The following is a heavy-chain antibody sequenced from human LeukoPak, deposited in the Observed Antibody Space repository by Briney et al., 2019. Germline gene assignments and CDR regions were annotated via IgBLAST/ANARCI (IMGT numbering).Heavy chain of an antibody. V-gene: IGHV4-39*01. Sequence: PSETLFLTCTVSGGSISSSSYYWGWIRQPPGKGLEWIGSIYYSGSTYYNPSLKSRVTISVDTSKNQFSLKLSSVTAADTAVYYCARLMTYYDSSGYPSPGGFDYWGQRTLVTVSS. D-gene: IGHD3-22*01. CDR2: IYYSGST. CDR3: ARLMTYYDSSGYPSPGGFDY. CDR1: GGSISSSSYY. J-gene: IGHJ4*02.